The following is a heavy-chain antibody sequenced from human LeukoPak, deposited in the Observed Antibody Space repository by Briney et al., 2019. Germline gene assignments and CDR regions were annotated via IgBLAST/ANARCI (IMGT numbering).Heavy chain of an antibody. CDR1: GFTFSSYG. D-gene: IGHD3-22*01. J-gene: IGHJ3*02. CDR3: ATDYYDSSVPDAFDI. Sequence: GGSLRLSCAASGFTFSSYGMHWVRQAPGKGLEWVAVISYDGSNKYYADSVKGRFTISRDNSKSTLYLQMNSLRAEDTAVYYCATDYYDSSVPDAFDIWGQGTMVTVSS. CDR2: ISYDGSNK. V-gene: IGHV3-30*03.